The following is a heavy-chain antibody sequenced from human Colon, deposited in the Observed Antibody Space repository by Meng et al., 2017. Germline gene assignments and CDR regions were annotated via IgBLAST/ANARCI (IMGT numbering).Heavy chain of an antibody. V-gene: IGHV1-8*01. CDR1: GYTFTSHV. Sequence: VQWAGAGWAGKNPGASGILSCKASGYTFTSHVINWVRQASGQGLEWLGWMSPDSGNTGNGNKFQGRLTMTRDTSTTTAYMELNSLPSEDTAVYFCARGRYSFVSPDYWGLGTLVTVSS. CDR3: ARGRYSFVSPDY. J-gene: IGHJ4*01. CDR2: MSPDSGNT. D-gene: IGHD5-18*01.